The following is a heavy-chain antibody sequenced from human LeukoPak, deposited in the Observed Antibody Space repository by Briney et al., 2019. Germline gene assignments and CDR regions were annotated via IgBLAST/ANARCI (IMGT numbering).Heavy chain of an antibody. CDR1: GFTFSSYA. CDR3: ARDSTTVVITDLFDY. D-gene: IGHD4-23*01. V-gene: IGHV3-23*01. CDR2: ISGSGGST. Sequence: GGSLRLSCAASGFTFSSYAMSWVRQAPGKGLEWVSAISGSGGSTYYADSVKGRFTISRDNAKNSLYLQMNSLRAEDTAVYYCARDSTTVVITDLFDYWGQGTLVTVSS. J-gene: IGHJ4*02.